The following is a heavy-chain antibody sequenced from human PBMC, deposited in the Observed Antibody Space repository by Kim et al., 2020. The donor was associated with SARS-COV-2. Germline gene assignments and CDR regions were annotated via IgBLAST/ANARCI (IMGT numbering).Heavy chain of an antibody. Sequence: GGSLRLSCAASGFTFSSYGMHWVRQAPGKGLEWVAVIWYDGSNKYYADSVKGRFTISRDNSKNTLYLQMNSLRAEDTAVYYCARGGGGWNAGIIDYWGQGTLVTVSS. V-gene: IGHV3-33*01. CDR1: GFTFSSYG. CDR2: IWYDGSNK. CDR3: ARGGGGWNAGIIDY. D-gene: IGHD1-1*01. J-gene: IGHJ4*02.